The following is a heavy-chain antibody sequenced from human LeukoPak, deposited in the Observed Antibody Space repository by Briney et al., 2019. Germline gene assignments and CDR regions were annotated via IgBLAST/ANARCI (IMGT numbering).Heavy chain of an antibody. D-gene: IGHD3-3*01. V-gene: IGHV4-34*01. CDR3: ARDRNYDFWSGYYTGSAPNWYFDL. CDR1: GFTVSSNY. CDR2: INHSGST. J-gene: IGHJ2*01. Sequence: GSLRLSCAASGFTVSSNYMSWIRQPPGKGLEWIGEINHSGSTNYNPSLKSRVTISVDTSKNQFSLKLSSVTAADTAVYYCARDRNYDFWSGYYTGSAPNWYFDLWGRGTLVTVSS.